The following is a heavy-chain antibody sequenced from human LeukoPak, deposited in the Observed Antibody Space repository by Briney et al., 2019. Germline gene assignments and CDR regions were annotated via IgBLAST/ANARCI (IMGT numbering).Heavy chain of an antibody. CDR1: GYTFTGYY. D-gene: IGHD2-2*01. V-gene: IGHV1-2*02. Sequence: ASVKVSCEASGYTFTGYYMHWVRQAPGQGLEWMGWINPNSGGTNYAQKFQGRVTMTRDTSISTAYMELSRLGSDDTAVYYCARGRVLKTYCSSTSCYASFDYWGQGTLVTVSS. J-gene: IGHJ4*02. CDR2: INPNSGGT. CDR3: ARGRVLKTYCSSTSCYASFDY.